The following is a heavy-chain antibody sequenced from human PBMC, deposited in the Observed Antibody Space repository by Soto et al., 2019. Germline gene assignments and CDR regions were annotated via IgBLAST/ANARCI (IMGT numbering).Heavy chain of an antibody. J-gene: IGHJ6*02. V-gene: IGHV3-23*01. CDR2: ISGSGGST. CDR1: GFTFSSYA. Sequence: EVQLLESGGGLVQPGGSLRLSCAASGFTFSSYAMSWVRQAPGKGLEWVSAISGSGGSTYYADSVKGRFTISRDNSKNTLYVQMISLRAEDTAVYYCANTPPVPPLYCGTDVWGQGTTVTVSS. CDR3: ANTPPVPPLYCGTDV. D-gene: IGHD3-10*02.